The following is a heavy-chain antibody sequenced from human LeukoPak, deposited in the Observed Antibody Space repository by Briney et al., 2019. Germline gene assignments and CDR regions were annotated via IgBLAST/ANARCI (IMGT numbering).Heavy chain of an antibody. J-gene: IGHJ4*02. Sequence: ASVKVSCKASGYTFTSYDINWLRQATGQGLEWMGWMNPNSGNTGYAQKFQGRVTMTRNTSISTAYMELSSLGSEDTAVYYCARSPPSDYGDYWGQGTLVTVSS. CDR3: ARSPPSDYGDY. CDR2: MNPNSGNT. V-gene: IGHV1-8*01. CDR1: GYTFTSYD.